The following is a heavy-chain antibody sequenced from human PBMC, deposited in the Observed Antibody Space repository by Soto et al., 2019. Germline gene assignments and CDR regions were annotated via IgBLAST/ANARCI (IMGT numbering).Heavy chain of an antibody. CDR3: ARDKITGLFDY. V-gene: IGHV4-34*01. CDR2: INHSGST. J-gene: IGHJ4*02. D-gene: IGHD2-8*02. Sequence: SETLSLTCAVYGGSFSGYYWTWFRQPPGTGLEWIGEINHSGSTNYNPSLKSRVTISVDTSKNQFSLKLTSVTAADTAVYYCARDKITGLFDYWGQGTLVTAPQ. CDR1: GGSFSGYY.